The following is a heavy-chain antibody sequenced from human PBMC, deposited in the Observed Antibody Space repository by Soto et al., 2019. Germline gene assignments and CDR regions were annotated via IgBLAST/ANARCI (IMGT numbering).Heavy chain of an antibody. Sequence: GGPNRLCWAASGCTSISYGRSWVRKNTGKGLEWVSSMSGTGGSTYYAESVKGRFTISRDNSKNTLYLQMNSLRAEDTAVYYCARDTGGYEPHFDYWGQGTLVTVSS. CDR3: ARDTGGYEPHFDY. D-gene: IGHD5-12*01. V-gene: IGHV3-23*01. CDR2: MSGTGGST. CDR1: GCTSISYG. J-gene: IGHJ4*02.